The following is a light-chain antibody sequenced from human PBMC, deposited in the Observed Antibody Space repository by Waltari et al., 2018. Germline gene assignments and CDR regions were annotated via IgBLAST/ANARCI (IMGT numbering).Light chain of an antibody. CDR1: ALPNQS. CDR3: YSTDYTGNYWV. Sequence: SYELTQPPSVSVSPGHPARLPCSGAALPNQSAYWYRQKSGQAPVLVIYEDTKRPSGIPERFSASNSGAVATLTITGAQVEDEADYYCYSTDYTGNYWVFGGGTKLTVL. J-gene: IGLJ3*02. CDR2: EDT. V-gene: IGLV3-10*01.